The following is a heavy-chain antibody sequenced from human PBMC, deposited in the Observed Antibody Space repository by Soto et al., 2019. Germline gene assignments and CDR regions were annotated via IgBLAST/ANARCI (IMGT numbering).Heavy chain of an antibody. V-gene: IGHV4-59*01. J-gene: IGHJ4*02. CDR1: GGSISSYY. CDR3: AGTYGRNFDY. CDR2: IYYSGST. D-gene: IGHD3-10*01. Sequence: SETLSLTCTVSGGSISSYYWSWIRQPPGKGLEWIGYIYYSGSTNYNPSLKSRVTISVDTSKNQFSLKLSSVTAADTALYYCAGTYGRNFDYWGQGTLVTVSS.